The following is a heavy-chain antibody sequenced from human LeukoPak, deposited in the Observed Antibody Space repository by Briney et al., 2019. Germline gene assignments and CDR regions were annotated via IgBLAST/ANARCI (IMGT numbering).Heavy chain of an antibody. CDR3: ARVVPAAMRYYYYYMDV. CDR2: IIPIFGTA. Sequence: SVKVSCKASGYTFTGYYMHWVRQAPGQGLEWMGGIIPIFGTANYAQKFQGRVTITTDESTSTAYMELSSLRSEDTAVYYCARVVPAAMRYYYYYMDVWGKGATVTVSS. CDR1: GYTFTGYY. D-gene: IGHD2-2*01. V-gene: IGHV1-69*05. J-gene: IGHJ6*03.